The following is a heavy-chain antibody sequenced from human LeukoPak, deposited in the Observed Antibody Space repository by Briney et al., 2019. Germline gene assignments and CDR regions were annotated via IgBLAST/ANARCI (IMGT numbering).Heavy chain of an antibody. CDR3: ARDYASSGWYHKSYFQH. J-gene: IGHJ1*01. CDR2: IYSGGST. D-gene: IGHD6-19*01. Sequence: GGSLRLSCAASGFTVSSNYMSWVRQAPGKGLEGVSVIYSGGSTYYADSVKGRFTISRDSSKNTLDLQMDSLRAEDTAVYYCARDYASSGWYHKSYFQHWGQGTLVTVSS. V-gene: IGHV3-53*05. CDR1: GFTVSSNY.